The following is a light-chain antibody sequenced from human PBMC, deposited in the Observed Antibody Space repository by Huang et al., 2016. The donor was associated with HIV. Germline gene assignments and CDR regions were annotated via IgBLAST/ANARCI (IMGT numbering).Light chain of an antibody. CDR2: AAS. CDR3: QQLDGYPLT. CDR1: QGISSY. J-gene: IGKJ3*01. Sequence: IQLTQSPSSLSAFGGDSVTITCRASQGISSYLAWYQQKPGKAPKLLIYAASTLQSGVPSRFSGVGSGTDFTLTISSLQPEDSATYYCQQLDGYPLTFGPGTKVHI. V-gene: IGKV1-9*01.